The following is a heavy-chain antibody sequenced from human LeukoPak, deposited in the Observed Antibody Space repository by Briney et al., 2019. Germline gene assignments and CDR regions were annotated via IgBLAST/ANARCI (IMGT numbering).Heavy chain of an antibody. CDR3: ARAVVITTLCDY. CDR2: ISAYNTNT. D-gene: IGHD3-22*01. J-gene: IGHJ4*02. CDR1: GYTFTSYG. V-gene: IGHV1-18*01. Sequence: ASVTVSCKASGYTFTSYGISWVRQAPGQGLEWMAWISAYNTNTNYAQKFQGRVTMTTDTSTSTAYMELRSLRSDDTAVYYCARAVVITTLCDYWGQGTLVTVSS.